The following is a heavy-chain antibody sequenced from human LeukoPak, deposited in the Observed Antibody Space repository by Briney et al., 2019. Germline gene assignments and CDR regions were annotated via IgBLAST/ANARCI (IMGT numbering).Heavy chain of an antibody. CDR2: IYHSGST. V-gene: IGHV4-39*01. Sequence: KTSETLSLTCTVSGGSISSSSYYWGWIRQPPGKGLEWIGSIYHSGSTYYNPSLKSRVTISVDTSKNQFSLKLSSVTAADTAVYYCARTRYYYNSRSYGAPYYFDYWGQGTLVTVSS. CDR3: ARTRYYYNSRSYGAPYYFDY. J-gene: IGHJ4*02. CDR1: GGSISSSSYY. D-gene: IGHD3-10*01.